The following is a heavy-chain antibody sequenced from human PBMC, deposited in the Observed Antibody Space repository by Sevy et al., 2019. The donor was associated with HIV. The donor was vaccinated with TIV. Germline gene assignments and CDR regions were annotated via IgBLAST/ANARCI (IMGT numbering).Heavy chain of an antibody. J-gene: IGHJ6*02. CDR1: GFTFSTYA. D-gene: IGHD3-3*01. CDR3: AGRPDFGVVIPTGVMDV. V-gene: IGHV3-23*01. Sequence: GRSLRLSCAASGFTFSTYAMTWVRQAPGKGLQWVSVISGSGGSTYYADSVKGRFTISRDNSKNTMYLQMNSLRAEDTAVYDCAGRPDFGVVIPTGVMDVWGQGTTVTVSS. CDR2: ISGSGGST.